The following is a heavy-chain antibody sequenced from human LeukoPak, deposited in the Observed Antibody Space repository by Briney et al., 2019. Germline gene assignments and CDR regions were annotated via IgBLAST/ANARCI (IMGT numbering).Heavy chain of an antibody. Sequence: GGSLRLSCAASGFTFSSYSMNWVRQAPGKGLEWVSYVSSSSRTIYYADSVKGRFTISRDNAKNSLYLQMNSLRAEDTAFYYCARDAVMRGISGLDYWGQGTLVTVSS. CDR2: VSSSSRTI. V-gene: IGHV3-48*01. J-gene: IGHJ4*02. D-gene: IGHD3-10*01. CDR1: GFTFSSYS. CDR3: ARDAVMRGISGLDY.